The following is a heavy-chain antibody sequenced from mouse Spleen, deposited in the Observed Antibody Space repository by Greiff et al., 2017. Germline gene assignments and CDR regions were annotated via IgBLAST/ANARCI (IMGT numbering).Heavy chain of an antibody. CDR1: GFTFSSYA. J-gene: IGHJ4*01. CDR2: ISSGGGNT. CDR3: ARRTAFSAMDY. D-gene: IGHD1-2*01. V-gene: IGHV5-9*01. Sequence: EVMLVESGGGLVKLGGSLKLSCAASGFTFSSYAMSWVRQTPEKRLEWVATISSGGGNTYYPDSVKGRFTISRDNAKNTLYLQMSSLKSEDTAMYYCARRTAFSAMDYRGQGTSVTVSS.